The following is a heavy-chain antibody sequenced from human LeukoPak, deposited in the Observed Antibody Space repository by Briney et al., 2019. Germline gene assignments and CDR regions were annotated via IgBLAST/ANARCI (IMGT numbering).Heavy chain of an antibody. D-gene: IGHD3-16*01. Sequence: GESLKISCKGSGYSFTSYWIGWVRQMPGKGLEWMGIIYPGDSDTRYSPSFQDQVTISADKSISTAYLQWSSLKASDTAMYHCARRSLRRPGRGGDAFDIWGQGTMVTVSS. CDR3: ARRSLRRPGRGGDAFDI. CDR2: IYPGDSDT. CDR1: GYSFTSYW. V-gene: IGHV5-51*01. J-gene: IGHJ3*02.